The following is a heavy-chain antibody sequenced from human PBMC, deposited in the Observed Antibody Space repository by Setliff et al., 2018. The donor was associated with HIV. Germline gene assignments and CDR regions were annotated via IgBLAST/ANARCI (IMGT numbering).Heavy chain of an antibody. CDR2: ISSSGTTK. J-gene: IGHJ4*02. Sequence: GGSLRLSCAASGFIFSNYEMNWVRQAPGKGLEWVSYISSSGTTKYYADSVKGRFTISRDNAQNSLNLQMNNLTAEDTSVYYCARDRSDRLHFDYWGQGTLVTVSS. CDR1: GFIFSNYE. V-gene: IGHV3-48*03. D-gene: IGHD3-22*01. CDR3: ARDRSDRLHFDY.